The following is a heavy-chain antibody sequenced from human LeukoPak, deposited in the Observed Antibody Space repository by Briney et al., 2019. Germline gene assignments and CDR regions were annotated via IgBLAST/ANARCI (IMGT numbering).Heavy chain of an antibody. V-gene: IGHV6-1*01. CDR1: GDSVSSDRAA. Sequence: SQTLSLTCAISGDSVSSDRAAWNWIPQSPSRGLEWLGTTYYRSKWFDEYAVSVKSRITIKPDTSSNQFPLHLNSEPPEDTAVYFCARTTVYDGSKYYGLDVWGQGTTVTVSS. D-gene: IGHD5/OR15-5a*01. J-gene: IGHJ6*02. CDR3: ARTTVYDGSKYYGLDV. CDR2: TYYRSKWFD.